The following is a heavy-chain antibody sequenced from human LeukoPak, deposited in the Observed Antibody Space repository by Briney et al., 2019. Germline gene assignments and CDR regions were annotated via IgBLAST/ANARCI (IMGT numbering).Heavy chain of an antibody. D-gene: IGHD3-3*01. CDR2: INSDGSST. Sequence: PGGSLRLSCAASGFTFSSYWMHWVRQAPGKGLVWVSRINSDGSSTSYADSVKGRFTISRDNAKNTLYLQMNSLRAEDTAVYYCARGGDFWSGYYRYYYMDVWGKGTTVTVSS. CDR3: ARGGDFWSGYYRYYYMDV. J-gene: IGHJ6*03. CDR1: GFTFSSYW. V-gene: IGHV3-74*01.